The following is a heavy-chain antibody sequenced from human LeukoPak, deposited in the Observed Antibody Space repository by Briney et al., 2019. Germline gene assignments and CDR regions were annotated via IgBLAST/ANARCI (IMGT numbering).Heavy chain of an antibody. CDR3: AKDRGYSSGWYLH. CDR2: ISGSGGST. CDR1: GGSFSGYY. D-gene: IGHD6-19*01. J-gene: IGHJ4*02. V-gene: IGHV3-23*01. Sequence: PSETLSLTCAVYGGSFSGYYWSWIRQPPGKGLEWVSAISGSGGSTYYADSVKGRFTISRDNSKNTLYLQMNSLRAEDTAVYYCAKDRGYSSGWYLHWGQGTLVTVSS.